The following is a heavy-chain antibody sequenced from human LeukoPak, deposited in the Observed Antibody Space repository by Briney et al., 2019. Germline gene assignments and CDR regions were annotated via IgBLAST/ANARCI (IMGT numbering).Heavy chain of an antibody. Sequence: GGSLRLSCAASGFTFSSYAMSWVRQAPGKGLEWVAVISYDGSNKYYADSVKGRFTISRDNSKNTLYLQMNSLRAEDTAVYYCAKDLDTAMPSGGYFDYWGQGTLVTVSS. D-gene: IGHD5-18*01. V-gene: IGHV3-30*18. CDR1: GFTFSSYA. CDR3: AKDLDTAMPSGGYFDY. J-gene: IGHJ4*02. CDR2: ISYDGSNK.